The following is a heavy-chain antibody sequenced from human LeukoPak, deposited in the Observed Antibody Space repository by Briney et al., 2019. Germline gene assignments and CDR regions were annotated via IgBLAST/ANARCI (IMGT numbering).Heavy chain of an antibody. CDR3: ARDYSYGLDV. V-gene: IGHV3-74*01. J-gene: IGHJ6*02. CDR1: GFTFSPYW. D-gene: IGHD2-21*01. CDR2: IKSDGST. Sequence: GGSLRLSCAASGFTFSPYWMHWVRQAPGKGLVRVSCIKSDGSTTYADSVRGRFTISRDNAQNTLYLQMNSLSAEDTAVYYCARDYSYGLDVWGQGTTVTVSS.